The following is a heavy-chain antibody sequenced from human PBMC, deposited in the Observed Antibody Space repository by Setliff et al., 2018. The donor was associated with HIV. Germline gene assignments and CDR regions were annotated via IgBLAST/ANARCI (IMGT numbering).Heavy chain of an antibody. CDR2: IYYSGSI. V-gene: IGHV4-28*05. CDR1: GYSISSNDW. D-gene: IGHD2-21*02. CDR3: ARVVGTRAVDY. Sequence: PSETLSLTCVVSGYSISSNDWWGWIRQSPGKGLEWIGYIYYSGSIYYNPSLKSRVTMSVDTSKNQFSLKLSSVTAVDTAVYYCARVVGTRAVDYWGQGTLVTVSS. J-gene: IGHJ4*02.